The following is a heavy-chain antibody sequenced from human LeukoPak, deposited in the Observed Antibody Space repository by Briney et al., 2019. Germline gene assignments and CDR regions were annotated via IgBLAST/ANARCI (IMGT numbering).Heavy chain of an antibody. J-gene: IGHJ6*02. V-gene: IGHV1-69*04. Sequence: ASVKVSCKASGFTFTSFGFSWVRQAPGQGLEWMGRIIPILGIANYAQKFQGRVTITADKSTSTAYMELSSLRSEDTAVYYCRCYPYYYYGMDVWGQGTTVTVSS. CDR3: RCYPYYYYGMDV. D-gene: IGHD4/OR15-4a*01. CDR1: GFTFTSFG. CDR2: IIPILGIA.